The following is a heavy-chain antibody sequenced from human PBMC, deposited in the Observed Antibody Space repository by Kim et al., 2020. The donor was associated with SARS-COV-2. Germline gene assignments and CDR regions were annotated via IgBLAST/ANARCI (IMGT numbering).Heavy chain of an antibody. D-gene: IGHD2-21*02. CDR1: GFTFSSYD. CDR2: IGTAGDT. V-gene: IGHV3-13*01. CDR3: ARDRGVVTPTYYMDV. Sequence: GGSLRLSCAASGFTFSSYDMHWVRQATGKGLEWVSAIGTAGDTYYPGSVKGRFTISRENAKNSLYLQMNSLRAGDTAVYYCARDRGVVTPTYYMDVWGKGTTVTVSS. J-gene: IGHJ6*03.